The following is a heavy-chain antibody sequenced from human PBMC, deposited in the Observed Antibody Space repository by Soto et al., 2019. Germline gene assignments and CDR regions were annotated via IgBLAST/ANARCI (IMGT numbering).Heavy chain of an antibody. CDR3: AREAMGPGYYYDSSGYLI. J-gene: IGHJ4*02. D-gene: IGHD3-22*01. V-gene: IGHV1-3*01. CDR1: GYTFTSYA. Sequence: ASVKVSCKASGYTFTSYAMHWVRQAPGQRLEWMGWINAGNGNTKYSQKFQGRVTITRDTSASTAYMELSSLRSEDTAVYYCAREAMGPGYYYDSSGYLIWGQGTLVTVSS. CDR2: INAGNGNT.